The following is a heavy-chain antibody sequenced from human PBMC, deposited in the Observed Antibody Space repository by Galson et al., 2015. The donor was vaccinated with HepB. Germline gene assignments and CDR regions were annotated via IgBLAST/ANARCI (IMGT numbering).Heavy chain of an antibody. J-gene: IGHJ4*02. CDR1: GYTFTSYG. CDR2: ISAYNGNT. V-gene: IGHV1-18*04. CDR3: ARASRGLAIGPITGFDY. D-gene: IGHD2-2*03. Sequence: VKVSCKASGYTFTSYGISWVRQAPGQGLEWMGWISAYNGNTNYAQKLQGRVTMTTDTSTSTAYMELRSLRSDDTAVYYCARASRGLAIGPITGFDYWGQGTLVTVSS.